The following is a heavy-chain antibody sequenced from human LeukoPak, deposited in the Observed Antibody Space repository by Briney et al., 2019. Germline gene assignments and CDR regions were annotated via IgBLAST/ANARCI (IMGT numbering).Heavy chain of an antibody. CDR2: IYYSGST. CDR1: GGSVSSGSYY. D-gene: IGHD5-12*01. V-gene: IGHV4-61*01. CDR3: ARGSYSGYDAHFDY. Sequence: SETLSLTCTVSGGSVSSGSYYWSWIRQPPGKGLEWIGYIYYSGSTNYNPSLKSRVTISVDTSKNQFSLKLSSVTAADTAVYHCARGSYSGYDAHFDYWGQGTLVTVSS. J-gene: IGHJ4*02.